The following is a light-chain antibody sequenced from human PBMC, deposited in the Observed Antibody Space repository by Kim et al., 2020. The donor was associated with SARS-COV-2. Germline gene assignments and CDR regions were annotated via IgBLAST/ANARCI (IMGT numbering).Light chain of an antibody. CDR3: QSADSSDTFWV. CDR2: EDT. CDR1: ALPKQY. Sequence: AGRQARMTCSGDALPKQYAYWFQQKPGQAPVVVIYEDTERPSGIPERFSGSTSGTTVTLTISGVQAEDEADYYCQSADSSDTFWVFGGGTQLTVL. V-gene: IGLV3-25*03. J-gene: IGLJ3*02.